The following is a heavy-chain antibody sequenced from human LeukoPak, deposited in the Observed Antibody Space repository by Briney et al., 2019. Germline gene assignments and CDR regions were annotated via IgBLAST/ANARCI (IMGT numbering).Heavy chain of an antibody. CDR3: P. CDR1: GASLSSRFW. V-gene: IGHV4-4*02. J-gene: IGHJ5*02. CDR2: VHNSGYT. D-gene: IGHD4-11*01. Sequence: SETLSLTCAVSGASLSSRFWWSWVRQPPGKGLEWIGQVHNSGYTKYNPSLKSRVTINSVTAADTALYYCASETDYSHPNWFDPWGQGTLVTVSS.